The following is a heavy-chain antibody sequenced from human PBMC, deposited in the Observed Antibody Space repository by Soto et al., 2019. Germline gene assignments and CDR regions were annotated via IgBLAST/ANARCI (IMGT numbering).Heavy chain of an antibody. J-gene: IGHJ4*02. V-gene: IGHV3-23*01. Sequence: PGGSLRLACAASGFTFSSYAMSWVRQAPGKGLEWVSSISGRGGSTYYADSVKGRFTISRDNSKNTLYLQMNSPRAEDTAVYYCAKEHSGTYLPAHYWGQGTLVTVSS. CDR2: ISGRGGST. CDR1: GFTFSSYA. D-gene: IGHD3-10*01. CDR3: AKEHSGTYLPAHY.